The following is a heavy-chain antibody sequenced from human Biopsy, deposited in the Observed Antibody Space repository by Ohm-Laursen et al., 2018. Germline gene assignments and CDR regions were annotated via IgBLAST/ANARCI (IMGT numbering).Heavy chain of an antibody. D-gene: IGHD6-19*01. CDR2: IFSTGRSS. V-gene: IGHV4-4*07. CDR1: GGSVDDYF. Sequence: GTLSLTCSVSGGSVDDYFWNWIRQPAGKGLEWIGRIFSTGRSSASPPSFKSRVTMSLATSNKQFSLKLTSVTAADTAVYYCARTPGVAVAGRFFDLGGRGTLVTVSS. J-gene: IGHJ2*01. CDR3: ARTPGVAVAGRFFDL.